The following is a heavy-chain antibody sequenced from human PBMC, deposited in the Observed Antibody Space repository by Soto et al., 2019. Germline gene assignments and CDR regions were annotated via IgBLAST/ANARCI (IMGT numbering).Heavy chain of an antibody. CDR3: AKEVGYCSSTSCRMFDY. D-gene: IGHD2-2*01. Sequence: HPGGSLRLSCAASGFTFSSYAMSWVRQAPGKGLEWVSAISGSGCSTYYADSVKGRFTISRDNSKNTLYLQMNSLRAEDTAVYYCAKEVGYCSSTSCRMFDYWGQGTLVTVSS. V-gene: IGHV3-23*01. CDR2: ISGSGCST. J-gene: IGHJ4*02. CDR1: GFTFSSYA.